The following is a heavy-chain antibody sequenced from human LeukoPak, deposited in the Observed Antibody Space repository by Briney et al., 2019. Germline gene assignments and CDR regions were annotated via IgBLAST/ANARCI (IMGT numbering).Heavy chain of an antibody. CDR1: GFTFSSYA. V-gene: IGHV3-23*01. CDR2: ISGSGGIT. Sequence: GGSLRLSCAASGFTFSSYAMSWVRQAPGKGLEWVSGISGSGGITYYADSVKGRFAISRDNSKNTLYLQMNSLRVEDTAVYYCAKKGPAFVVWGQGTLVTVSS. CDR3: AKKGPAFVV. D-gene: IGHD2-15*01. J-gene: IGHJ4*02.